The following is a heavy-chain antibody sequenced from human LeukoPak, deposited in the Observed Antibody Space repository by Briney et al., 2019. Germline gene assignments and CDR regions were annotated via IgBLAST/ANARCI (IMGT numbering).Heavy chain of an antibody. CDR2: IYTGGGR. J-gene: IGHJ4*02. CDR3: ARGIDY. Sequence: QPGGSLRLSCAASGFTFSTYGMHWVRQAPGKELEWVSVIYTGGGRYYADSVRGRFTISRDTSKNMVFLQMNSLRVEDTAVYYCARGIDYWGRGTLVTVSS. CDR1: GFTFSTYG. V-gene: IGHV3-NL1*01.